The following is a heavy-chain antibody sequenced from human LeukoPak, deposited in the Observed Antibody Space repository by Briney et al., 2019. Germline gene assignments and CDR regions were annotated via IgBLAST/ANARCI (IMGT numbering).Heavy chain of an antibody. CDR1: GLTFSDYY. CDR3: ARNHYYDSSGSDY. J-gene: IGHJ4*02. V-gene: IGHV3-11*01. Sequence: GGSLRLSCAASGLTFSDYYMSWIRQAPGKGLEWVSYISSSGSTIYYADSVKGRFTISRDNAKNSLYLQMNSLRAEDTAVYYCARNHYYDSSGSDYWGQGTLVTVSS. D-gene: IGHD3-22*01. CDR2: ISSSGSTI.